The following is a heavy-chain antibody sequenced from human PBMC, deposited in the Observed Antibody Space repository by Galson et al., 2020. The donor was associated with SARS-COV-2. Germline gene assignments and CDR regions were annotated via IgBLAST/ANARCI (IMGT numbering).Heavy chain of an antibody. V-gene: IGHV4-31*03. CDR3: ARDECTGGGGYCIDD. J-gene: IGHJ4*02. CDR1: GGSISSGGYY. CDR2: IIYTGTT. D-gene: IGHD2-8*02. Sequence: SETLSLTCTVSGGSISSGGYYWSWIRQHQGKGLEWLGSIIYTGTTYYNPSLKSRVTISVDTSKNQFSLKLSSVTAADTAVYYCARDECTGGGGYCIDDWGQGTRVTVSS.